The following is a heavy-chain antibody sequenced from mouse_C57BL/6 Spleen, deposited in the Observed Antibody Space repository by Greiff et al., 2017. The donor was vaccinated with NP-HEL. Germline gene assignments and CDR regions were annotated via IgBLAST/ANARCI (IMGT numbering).Heavy chain of an antibody. D-gene: IGHD2-3*01. J-gene: IGHJ2*01. CDR2: IHPNSGST. CDR3: ARSDDDPDY. CDR1: GYTFTSYW. V-gene: IGHV1-64*01. Sequence: VQLQQPGAELVKPGASVKLSCKASGYTFTSYWMHWVKQRPGQGLEWIGMIHPNSGSTNYNEKFKSKATLTVDKSSSTAYVQLSSLTSEDAAVYYCARSDDDPDYWGKGTTLTVSS.